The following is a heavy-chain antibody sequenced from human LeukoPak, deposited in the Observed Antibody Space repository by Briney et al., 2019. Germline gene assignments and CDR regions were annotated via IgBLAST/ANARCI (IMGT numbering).Heavy chain of an antibody. CDR3: ARTTYSSSSGRYYYYMDV. V-gene: IGHV4-39*07. J-gene: IGHJ6*03. CDR2: IYYSGST. Sequence: PSETLSLTCSVSGGSISSSNYYWGWIRQPPGKGLEWIGIIYYSGSTYYNPSLKSRVTISVDTSKNQFSLKLSSVTAADTAVYYCARTTYSSSSGRYYYYMDVWGKGTTVTVSS. D-gene: IGHD6-6*01. CDR1: GGSISSSNYY.